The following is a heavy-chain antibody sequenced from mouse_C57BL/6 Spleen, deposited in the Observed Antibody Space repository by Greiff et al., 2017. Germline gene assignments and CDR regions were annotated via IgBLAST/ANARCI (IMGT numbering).Heavy chain of an antibody. J-gene: IGHJ2*01. Sequence: EVKLMESGPGLVKPSQSLSLTCSVTGYSITSGYYWNWIRQFPGNKLEWMGYISYDGSNNYNPSLKNRISITRDTSKNQFFLKLNSVTTEDTATYYCARDWDYGSSLGYWGQGTTLTVSS. D-gene: IGHD1-1*01. CDR1: GYSITSGYY. V-gene: IGHV3-6*01. CDR2: ISYDGSN. CDR3: ARDWDYGSSLGY.